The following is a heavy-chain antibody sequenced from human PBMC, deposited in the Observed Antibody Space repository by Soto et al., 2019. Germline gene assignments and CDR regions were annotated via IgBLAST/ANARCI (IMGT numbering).Heavy chain of an antibody. CDR3: ARVDCSPTYCGGDCSHGAFDI. CDR2: IIPIFGTA. Sequence: GASVKVSCKASGGTFSSYAISWVRQAPGQGLEWMGGIIPIFGTANYAQKFQGRVTITADESTSTAYMELSSLRSEDTAVYYCARVDCSPTYCGGDCSHGAFDIWGQGTMVTVSS. D-gene: IGHD2-21*02. V-gene: IGHV1-69*13. CDR1: GGTFSSYA. J-gene: IGHJ3*02.